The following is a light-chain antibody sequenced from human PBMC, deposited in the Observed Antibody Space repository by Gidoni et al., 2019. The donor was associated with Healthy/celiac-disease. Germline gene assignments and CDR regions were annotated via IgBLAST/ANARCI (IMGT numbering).Light chain of an antibody. CDR3: QQYYSYPPWT. V-gene: IGKV1-8*01. CDR1: QGISSY. Sequence: AIRMTPSPSSLSASTGDRVTITCRASQGISSYLAWYQQKPGKAPKLLIYAASTLQSGVPSRFSGSGSGTEFTLTISCLQSEDFATYYCQQYYSYPPWTFGQGTKVEIK. CDR2: AAS. J-gene: IGKJ1*01.